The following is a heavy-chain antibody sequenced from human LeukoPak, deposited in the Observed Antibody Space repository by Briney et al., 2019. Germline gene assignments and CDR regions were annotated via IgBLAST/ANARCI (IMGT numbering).Heavy chain of an antibody. Sequence: GSLRLSCAASGFTFSNYAMSWVRQAPGKGREWVSSISGSGGSTYYADSVKGRFTISRDNSKNTMSLQMNSLRADDTAVYYCAKDLGRYRNNFFDYWGQGNLVTVSS. CDR2: ISGSGGST. CDR3: AKDLGRYRNNFFDY. V-gene: IGHV3-23*01. CDR1: GFTFSNYA. D-gene: IGHD1-26*01. J-gene: IGHJ4*02.